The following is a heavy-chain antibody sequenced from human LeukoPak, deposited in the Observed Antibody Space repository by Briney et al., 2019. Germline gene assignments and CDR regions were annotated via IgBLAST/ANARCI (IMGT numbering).Heavy chain of an antibody. V-gene: IGHV3-21*01. CDR3: ARGNTALLGSYFDY. CDR1: GFTFSSYS. J-gene: IGHJ4*02. CDR2: ISSSSSYI. Sequence: AGGSLRLSCAASGFTFSSYSMNWVRQAPGKGLEWVSSISSSSSYIYYADSVKGRFTISRDNAKNSLYLQMNSLRAEDTAVYYCARGNTALLGSYFDYWGQGTLVTVSS. D-gene: IGHD5-18*01.